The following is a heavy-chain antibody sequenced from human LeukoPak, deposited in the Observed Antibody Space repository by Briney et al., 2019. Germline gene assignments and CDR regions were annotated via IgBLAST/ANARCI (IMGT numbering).Heavy chain of an antibody. Sequence: SETLSLTCTVSGGSISSSSYYWGWIRQPPGKGLAWIGSIYYSGSTYYNPSLKSRVTISVDTSKNQFSLKLSSVTAADTAVYYCASRVTTVDYWGQGTLDTVSS. V-gene: IGHV4-39*01. J-gene: IGHJ4*02. CDR3: ASRVTTVDY. D-gene: IGHD4-17*01. CDR2: IYYSGST. CDR1: GGSISSSSYY.